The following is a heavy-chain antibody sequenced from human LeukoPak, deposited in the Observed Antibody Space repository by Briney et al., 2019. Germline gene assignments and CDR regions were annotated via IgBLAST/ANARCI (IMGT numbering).Heavy chain of an antibody. J-gene: IGHJ4*02. V-gene: IGHV4-39*01. CDR3: ARQMNTVTAGY. CDR1: GGSISSSSYF. Sequence: PSETLSLTCTVSGGSISSSSYFWGWIRQPPEKGLEWIGSIFYSGSTYYNPSLNSRVTISIDTSKNQFSLRLSSVTAADTAVYYCARQMNTVTAGYWGQGTLVTVSS. CDR2: IFYSGST. D-gene: IGHD4-17*01.